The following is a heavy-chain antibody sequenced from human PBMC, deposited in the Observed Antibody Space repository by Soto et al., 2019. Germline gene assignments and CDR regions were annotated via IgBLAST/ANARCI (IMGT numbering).Heavy chain of an antibody. Sequence: GGSLRLSCAASGFSFTTYVMHWVRQAPGKGLEWVAVISHDGSYKYYGDAAKGRFTISRDTSKNAVYLEMNSLRPEDTAVYYCAKGLLAIVGTTLPRDAFNIWGQGTMVTVSS. J-gene: IGHJ3*02. CDR3: AKGLLAIVGTTLPRDAFNI. CDR2: ISHDGSYK. D-gene: IGHD1-26*01. V-gene: IGHV3-30*18. CDR1: GFSFTTYV.